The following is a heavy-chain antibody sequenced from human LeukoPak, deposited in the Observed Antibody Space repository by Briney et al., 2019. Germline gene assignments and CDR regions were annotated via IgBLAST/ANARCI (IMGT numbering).Heavy chain of an antibody. CDR3: ARDRGSYCGGDCYDY. D-gene: IGHD2-21*01. J-gene: IGHJ4*02. Sequence: SQTLSLTCTVSGGSINNGDYYWSWLRQPPGKGLEWIGRIYTSGSTNYNPSLKSRVTMSVDTSKNQFSLKLSSVTAADTAVYYCARDRGSYCGGDCYDYWGQGTLVTVSS. CDR1: GGSINNGDYY. V-gene: IGHV4-61*02. CDR2: IYTSGST.